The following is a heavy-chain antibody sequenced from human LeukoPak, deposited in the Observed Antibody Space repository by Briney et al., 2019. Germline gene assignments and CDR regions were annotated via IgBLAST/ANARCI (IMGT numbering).Heavy chain of an antibody. CDR1: GFTFSSYW. D-gene: IGHD6-6*01. CDR3: VREYSSSSGRAFDI. V-gene: IGHV3-74*01. J-gene: IGHJ3*02. Sequence: GGSLRLSCAASGFTFSSYWMHWVRQAPGRGLVWVSRISTDGSSTNSADSVKGRFTISRDNAKNTLYLQMNSLRAEDTAVYYCVREYSSSSGRAFDIWGQGTMVTVSP. CDR2: ISTDGSST.